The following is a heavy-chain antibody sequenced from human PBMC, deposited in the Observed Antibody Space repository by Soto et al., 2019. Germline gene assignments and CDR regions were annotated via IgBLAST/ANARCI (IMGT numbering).Heavy chain of an antibody. CDR2: IIPIFGTA. CDR1: GGTFSSYA. CDR3: AREAIVAGATTGMDV. D-gene: IGHD1-26*01. Sequence: SVKVSCKASGGTFSSYAISWVRQAPGQGLEWMGGIIPIFGTANYAQKFQGRVTMTTDTSTSTVYMELSRLRSDDTAVYYCAREAIVAGATTGMDVWGQGTTVTVSS. V-gene: IGHV1-69*05. J-gene: IGHJ6*02.